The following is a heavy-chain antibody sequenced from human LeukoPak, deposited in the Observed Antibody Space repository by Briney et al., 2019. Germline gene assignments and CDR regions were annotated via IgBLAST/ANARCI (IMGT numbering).Heavy chain of an antibody. J-gene: IGHJ5*02. CDR2: INPTGGST. CDR3: ARDNSVGDNAWWFDP. CDR1: GYTFTSYG. D-gene: IGHD1-26*01. Sequence: ASVKASCKASGYTFTSYGISWVRQAPGQRLEWMGLINPTGGSTGYAQKFQGRVTMTRDMSTSTDYMELSSLRSEDTAIYYCARDNSVGDNAWWFDPWGQGTLVTVSS. V-gene: IGHV1-46*01.